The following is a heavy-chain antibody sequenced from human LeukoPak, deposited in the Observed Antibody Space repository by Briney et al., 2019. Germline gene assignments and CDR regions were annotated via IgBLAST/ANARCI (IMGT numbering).Heavy chain of an antibody. CDR1: GYSYTSYW. CDR2: IHPGDSDT. J-gene: IGHJ6*03. CDR3: ARLGGYYYYYMDV. Sequence: GESLKISCKGSGYSYTSYWIGWVRQMPGKGLEWMGIIHPGDSDTRYSPSFQGQVTISADKSISTAYLQWSSLKASDTAMYYCARLGGYYYYYMDVWGKGTTVAISS. V-gene: IGHV5-51*01.